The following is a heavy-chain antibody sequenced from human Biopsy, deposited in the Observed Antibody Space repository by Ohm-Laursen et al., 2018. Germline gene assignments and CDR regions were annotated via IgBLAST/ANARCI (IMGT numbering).Heavy chain of an antibody. V-gene: IGHV4-34*01. CDR1: GKSFSGYF. CDR3: ARLGDLHGSGIYGLDV. CDR2: VNDSGTT. J-gene: IGHJ6*02. Sequence: SETLSLTCAVSGKSFSGYFWTWIRQPPGKGLEWIGEVNDSGTTNYNPPLKSRLTVSVDTTRKQFSLKLTSVTAADTALYYCARLGDLHGSGIYGLDVWGRGTLVTVSS. D-gene: IGHD3-10*01.